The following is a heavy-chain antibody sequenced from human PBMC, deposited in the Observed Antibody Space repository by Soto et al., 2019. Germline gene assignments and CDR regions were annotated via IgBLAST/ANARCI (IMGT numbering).Heavy chain of an antibody. D-gene: IGHD1-26*01. CDR1: GGTFKKYG. CDR3: AGEVGGTGLHL. CDR2: IIPMYGIA. V-gene: IGHV1-69*12. Sequence: QVQLVQSGAEVKKPGSSVRVSCRTSGGTFKKYGFSWVRQAPGQGLEWMGGIIPMYGIANYGQIFQGRLTITADESTNTVYMDLTSLKREDTDVYYCAGEVGGTGLHLWGQGTQVTVSS. J-gene: IGHJ5*02.